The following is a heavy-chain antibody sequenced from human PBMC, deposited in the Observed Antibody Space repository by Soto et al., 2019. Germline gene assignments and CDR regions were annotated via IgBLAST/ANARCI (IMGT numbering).Heavy chain of an antibody. CDR1: GGTFSGFA. CDR3: AGGKNWNDPNDFDI. Sequence: SVKVSCKTSGGTFSGFALSWVRQAPGQGLEWMGGIIPISGTANYAQKFQGRVTISADESTSTAYMELSSLRYEDTAVYFCAGGKNWNDPNDFDIWGQGTMVTVSS. CDR2: IIPISGTA. J-gene: IGHJ3*02. D-gene: IGHD1-1*01. V-gene: IGHV1-69*13.